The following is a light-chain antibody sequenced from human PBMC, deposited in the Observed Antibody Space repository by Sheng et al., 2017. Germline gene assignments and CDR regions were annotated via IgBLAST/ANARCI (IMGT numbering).Light chain of an antibody. V-gene: IGKV1-9*01. Sequence: DIQLTQSPIFLSASVGDTVTIACRASHDISNYLAWYQQKLGKAPKLLIYAASTLQSGVPSRFSGSGSGTEFTLTISSLQPEDFATYYCQRLNSYPYTFAQGTKLEIK. J-gene: IGKJ2*01. CDR3: QRLNSYPYT. CDR1: HDISNY. CDR2: AAS.